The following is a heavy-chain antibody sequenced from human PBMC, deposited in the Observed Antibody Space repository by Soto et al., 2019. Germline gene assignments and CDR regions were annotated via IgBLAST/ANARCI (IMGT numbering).Heavy chain of an antibody. D-gene: IGHD3-22*01. CDR3: ARGGYYYDSSGYPSSDAFDI. CDR1: CGSFSGYY. CDR2: INHSGST. V-gene: IGHV4-34*01. Sequence: SETLSLTCAVYCGSFSGYYWGWIRQPPGKGLEWIGEINHSGSTNYNPSLKSRVTISVDTSKNQFSLKLSSVTAADTAVYYCARGGYYYDSSGYPSSDAFDIWGQGTMVTVSS. J-gene: IGHJ3*02.